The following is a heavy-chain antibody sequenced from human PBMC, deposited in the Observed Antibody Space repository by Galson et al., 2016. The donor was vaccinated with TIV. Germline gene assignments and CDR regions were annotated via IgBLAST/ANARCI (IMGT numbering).Heavy chain of an antibody. J-gene: IGHJ6*03. Sequence: QSGAEVKQSGESLKISCKASGYSFTTHWIGWVRQMPGKGLEWMGIIYPGDSDARYSPSFQGQVTISADKSISTAYLQGSALRASDTAMYYCARSPADPQYSYYYIDVWGKGTTVTVSS. V-gene: IGHV5-51*03. CDR1: GYSFTTHW. CDR2: IYPGDSDA. CDR3: ARSPADPQYSYYYIDV.